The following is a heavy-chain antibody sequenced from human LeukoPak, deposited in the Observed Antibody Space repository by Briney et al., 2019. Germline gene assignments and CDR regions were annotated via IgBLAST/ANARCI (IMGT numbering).Heavy chain of an antibody. CDR3: ARGRPAYCSGGSCYPGYYYYGMDA. D-gene: IGHD2-15*01. CDR2: ISAYNGNT. CDR1: GYTFTSYG. V-gene: IGHV1-18*01. J-gene: IGHJ6*02. Sequence: GASVKVSCKASGYTFTSYGISWVRQAPGQGLEWMGWISAYNGNTNYAQKLQGRVTMTTDTSTSTAYMELRSLRSDDTAVYYCARGRPAYCSGGSCYPGYYYYGMDAWGQGTTVTVSS.